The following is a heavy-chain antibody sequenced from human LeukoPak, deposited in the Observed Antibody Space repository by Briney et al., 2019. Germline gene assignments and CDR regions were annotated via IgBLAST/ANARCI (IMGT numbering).Heavy chain of an antibody. D-gene: IGHD5-18*01. CDR3: GRLGYSDGYVDY. CDR1: GGSISSIRYD. J-gene: IGHJ4*02. V-gene: IGHV4-39*01. Sequence: SETLSLTCTVSGGSISSIRYDWGWIRPPPGKGLEWDIPIYWSASTYSNPSLESRLTISTDTTKNQLSLKPRSVTAADTAVYCCGRLGYSDGYVDYWGQGTLVTVSS. CDR2: IYWSAST.